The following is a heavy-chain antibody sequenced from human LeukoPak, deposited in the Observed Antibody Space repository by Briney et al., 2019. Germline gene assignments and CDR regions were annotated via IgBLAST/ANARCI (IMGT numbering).Heavy chain of an antibody. D-gene: IGHD3-16*01. Sequence: GGSLTLYVAASGFTFSSSAMRWVRQAPGKGLEWVLGLSVSGGSTYYADSVKVGFTISRANSKNTLYLQTGSLRAEDTALYYCAKRGSGDYYFDYWGQGTLVTVSS. J-gene: IGHJ4*02. CDR1: GFTFSSSA. CDR3: AKRGSGDYYFDY. V-gene: IGHV3-23*01. CDR2: LSVSGGST.